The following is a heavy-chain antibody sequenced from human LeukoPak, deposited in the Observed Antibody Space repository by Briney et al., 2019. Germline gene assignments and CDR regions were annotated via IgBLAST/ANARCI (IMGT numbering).Heavy chain of an antibody. Sequence: PEGSLRLSCAASGFTFSSYGMHWVRQAPGKGLEWVAVISFDGSNKYYADSVKGRFTISRDNSKNTLYLQLNSLRAEDTAVYYCAKVQQTYGDYDPWFDPWGQGTLVTVSS. CDR1: GFTFSSYG. CDR3: AKVQQTYGDYDPWFDP. CDR2: ISFDGSNK. V-gene: IGHV3-30*18. D-gene: IGHD4-17*01. J-gene: IGHJ5*02.